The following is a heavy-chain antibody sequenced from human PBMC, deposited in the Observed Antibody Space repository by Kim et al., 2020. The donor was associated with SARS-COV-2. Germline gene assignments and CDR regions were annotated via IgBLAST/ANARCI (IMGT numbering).Heavy chain of an antibody. Sequence: SETLSLTCTVSGGSISSYYWSWIRQPAGKGLEWIGRIYTSGSTNYNPSLKSRVTMSVDTSKNQFSLKLSSVTAADTAVYYCARGLPCTSCYSGSDAFDIWGQGTMVTVSS. D-gene: IGHD2-2*02. V-gene: IGHV4-4*07. J-gene: IGHJ3*02. CDR2: IYTSGST. CDR1: GGSISSYY. CDR3: ARGLPCTSCYSGSDAFDI.